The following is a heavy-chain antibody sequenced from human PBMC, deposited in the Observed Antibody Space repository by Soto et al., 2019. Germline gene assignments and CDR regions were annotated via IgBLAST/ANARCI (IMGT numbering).Heavy chain of an antibody. D-gene: IGHD4-17*01. Sequence: QITLKESGPTLVKPTQTLTLTCTFSGFSLSTSGVGVGWIRQPPGKALEWLALIYWDDDKRYSPSLKSRLTITTDTSKNQVVLTTTNMDPVDTATYYCAHSLKADYGDYAPFDYWGQGTLVTVSS. V-gene: IGHV2-5*02. J-gene: IGHJ4*02. CDR1: GFSLSTSGVG. CDR3: AHSLKADYGDYAPFDY. CDR2: IYWDDDK.